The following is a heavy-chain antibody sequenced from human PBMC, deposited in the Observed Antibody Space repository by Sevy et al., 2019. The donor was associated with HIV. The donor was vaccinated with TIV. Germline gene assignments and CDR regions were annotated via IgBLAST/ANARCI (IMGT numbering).Heavy chain of an antibody. V-gene: IGHV3-21*01. CDR2: ISSSSSYI. CDR3: AREIRPTYYGMDV. CDR1: GFTFSSYS. Sequence: GGSLRLSCAASGFTFSSYSMNWVRQAPGKGLEWVSSISSSSSYIYYADSVKGRFTISRDNAKNSLYLQMNSLRAEDTAVYYCAREIRPTYYGMDVWGQGTTVTDSS. J-gene: IGHJ6*02.